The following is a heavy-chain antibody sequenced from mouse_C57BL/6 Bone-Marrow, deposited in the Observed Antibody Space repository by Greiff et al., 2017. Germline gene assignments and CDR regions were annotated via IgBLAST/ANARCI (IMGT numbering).Heavy chain of an antibody. CDR3: ARRRIPHWYFDV. J-gene: IGHJ1*03. Sequence: DVTLVESGGDLVQPAGSLKLSCAASGFTFSSSGMSWIRTPQHTRLEWVATVSSGGNYTYYPDSVKWRFTISSDNAKNTLYLQMSSLKSEDTAMYYCARRRIPHWYFDVWGTGTTVTVSS. CDR1: GFTFSSSG. CDR2: VSSGGNYT. V-gene: IGHV5-6*02.